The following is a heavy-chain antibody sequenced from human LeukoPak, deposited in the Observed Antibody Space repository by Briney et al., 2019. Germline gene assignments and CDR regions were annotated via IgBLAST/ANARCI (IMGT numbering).Heavy chain of an antibody. CDR3: ARGVYGYYFDY. CDR2: IHYSGST. Sequence: PSETLSLTCTVSAGSVNSGNYYWGWIRQPPGKGLEWIGSIHYSGSTYYNPSLKSRVTISVDTSKNQFSLKLSSVTAADTAVYYCARGVYGYYFDYWGQGTLVTVSS. CDR1: AGSVNSGNYY. J-gene: IGHJ4*02. D-gene: IGHD3-10*01. V-gene: IGHV4-39*07.